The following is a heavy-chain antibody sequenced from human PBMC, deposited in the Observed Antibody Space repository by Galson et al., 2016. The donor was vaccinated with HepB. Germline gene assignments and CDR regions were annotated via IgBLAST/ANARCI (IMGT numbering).Heavy chain of an antibody. Sequence: LRLSCAASAFPFSTYAMHWVRQAPGKGLEWVAFLSHDGSNKYYADSVTGRFTVSRDNSKNTLYLQMNSLGAEDTAVYYCAIDLGHDLFVAGSYYFDYWAREPWSPSPQ. V-gene: IGHV3-33*01. D-gene: IGHD2-15*01. J-gene: IGHJ4*02. CDR3: AIDLGHDLFVAGSYYFDY. CDR2: LSHDGSNK. CDR1: AFPFSTYA.